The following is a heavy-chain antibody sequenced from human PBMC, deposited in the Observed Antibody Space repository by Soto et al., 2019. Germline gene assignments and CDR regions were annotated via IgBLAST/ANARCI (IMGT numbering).Heavy chain of an antibody. CDR2: INAGNGNT. J-gene: IGHJ6*03. CDR3: ARDTRYCSSTSCYYYYYMDV. CDR1: GYTFTSYA. V-gene: IGHV1-3*01. Sequence: ASVKVSCKASGYTFTSYAMHWVRQAPGHRLEWMGWINAGNGNTKYSQKFQGRVTITRDTSASTAYMELSSLRSEDTAVYYCARDTRYCSSTSCYYYYYMDVWGKGTTVTVSS. D-gene: IGHD2-2*01.